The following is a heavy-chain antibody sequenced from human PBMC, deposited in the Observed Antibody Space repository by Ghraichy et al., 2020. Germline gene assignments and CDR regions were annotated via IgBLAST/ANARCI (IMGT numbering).Heavy chain of an antibody. J-gene: IGHJ4*02. V-gene: IGHV1-18*04. CDR3: ARDDTLGFFDY. D-gene: IGHD2-2*02. Sequence: ASVKVSCKASGYTFTSYGISWVRQAPGHGLEWMGWISGYSGNTNYAQILQDRVTMTTDTSTSTAYMELRSLRSDDTAVYYCARDDTLGFFDYWGQGTLVTVSS. CDR2: ISGYSGNT. CDR1: GYTFTSYG.